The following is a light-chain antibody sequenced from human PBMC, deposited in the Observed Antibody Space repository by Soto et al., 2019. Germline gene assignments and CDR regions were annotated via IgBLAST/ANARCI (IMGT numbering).Light chain of an antibody. CDR1: QSVSSSY. CDR3: QQYGSSPPWT. V-gene: IGKV3-20*01. CDR2: GAS. J-gene: IGKJ1*01. Sequence: EIVLTQSPGTLSLSPGERATLSCRASQSVSSSYLAWYQQKPGQAPRLLIYGASSRATGIPDRFSGSGSGTDFTLTIIILEPEDFAVYYCQQYGSSPPWTFGQGTKVEIK.